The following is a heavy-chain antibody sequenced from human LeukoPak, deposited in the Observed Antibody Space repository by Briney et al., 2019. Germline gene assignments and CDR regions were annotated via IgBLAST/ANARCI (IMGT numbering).Heavy chain of an antibody. CDR1: GGSLTGYY. J-gene: IGHJ3*02. V-gene: IGHV4-34*01. D-gene: IGHD1-1*01. CDR3: ASESLPLDGAPHDAFDI. CDR2: INHSGGT. Sequence: SETLSLTCAVSGGSLTGYYWSWIRQSPGKGLEWIGAINHSGGTDYNPSLKSRVTISADTSKRHFSLSLRSVTATDTAVYYCASESLPLDGAPHDAFDIWGPGTMVTVSS.